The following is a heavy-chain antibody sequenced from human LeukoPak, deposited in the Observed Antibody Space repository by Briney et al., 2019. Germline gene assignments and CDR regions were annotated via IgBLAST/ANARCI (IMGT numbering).Heavy chain of an antibody. CDR2: ISGSGGST. J-gene: IGHJ4*02. CDR1: GFTFSSYA. Sequence: GGSLRLSCAASGFTFSSYAMSWVRQAPGRGLEWVASISGSGGSTYYADSVKGRFTISRDNSKNTLYLQMNSLRAEDTAVYYCARDDYGDYSDWGQGTLVTVSS. V-gene: IGHV3-23*01. CDR3: ARDDYGDYSD. D-gene: IGHD4-17*01.